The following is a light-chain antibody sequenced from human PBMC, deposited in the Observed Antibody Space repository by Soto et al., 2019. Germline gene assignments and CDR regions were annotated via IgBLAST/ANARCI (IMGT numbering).Light chain of an antibody. Sequence: QSVLTQPASVSGSPGQSITISCTGTSSDVASYNLVSWYQQHPGKAPKLMIYEGSKRPSGVSNRFSGSKSGNTASLTISGLQAEDEADYYCCSYAGSSTFVVFGGGTKVTVL. V-gene: IGLV2-23*03. CDR3: CSYAGSSTFVV. CDR2: EGS. CDR1: SSDVASYNL. J-gene: IGLJ2*01.